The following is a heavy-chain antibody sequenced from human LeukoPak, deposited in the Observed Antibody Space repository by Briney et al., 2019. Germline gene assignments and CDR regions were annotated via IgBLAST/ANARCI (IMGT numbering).Heavy chain of an antibody. Sequence: SQTLSLTCTVSGGSISSGSYYWSWIRQPAGTGLEWIGRIYTSGSTNYNPSLKSRVTISVDTSKNQFSLKLSSVTAADTAVYYCARDLPWFDPWGQGTLVTVSS. CDR1: GGSISSGSYY. J-gene: IGHJ5*02. CDR2: IYTSGST. V-gene: IGHV4-61*02. CDR3: ARDLPWFDP.